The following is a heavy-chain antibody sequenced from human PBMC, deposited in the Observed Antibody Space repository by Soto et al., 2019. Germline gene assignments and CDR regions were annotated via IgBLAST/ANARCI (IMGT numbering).Heavy chain of an antibody. Sequence: QVQLVESGGGVVQPGRSLRLSCAASGFTFSSYAMHWVRQAPGKGLEWVAVISYDGSNKYYADSVKGRFTISRDNSKNTLYLQMNSLRAEDTAVYYCARDDTAAAVDYYYYGMDVWGQGTTVTGSS. J-gene: IGHJ6*02. CDR1: GFTFSSYA. V-gene: IGHV3-30-3*01. CDR2: ISYDGSNK. CDR3: ARDDTAAAVDYYYYGMDV. D-gene: IGHD6-13*01.